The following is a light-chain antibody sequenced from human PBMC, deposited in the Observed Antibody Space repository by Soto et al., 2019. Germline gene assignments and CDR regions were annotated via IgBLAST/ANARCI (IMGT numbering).Light chain of an antibody. Sequence: QSVLPQPPSASGTPGQSVTISCSGRRSNIGNNYVYWYQHLPGTAPKRLIYKNNQRPSGVPDRFSGSKSGTSASLAISGLRSDDEADYYCAAWDDSLSLYVFGTGTKVTVL. CDR3: AAWDDSLSLYV. CDR1: RSNIGNNY. V-gene: IGLV1-47*01. J-gene: IGLJ1*01. CDR2: KNN.